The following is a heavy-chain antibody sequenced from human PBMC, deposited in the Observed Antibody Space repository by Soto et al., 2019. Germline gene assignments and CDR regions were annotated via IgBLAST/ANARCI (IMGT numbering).Heavy chain of an antibody. CDR3: ARHGWVLRDYGMDV. D-gene: IGHD1-26*01. J-gene: IGHJ6*04. V-gene: IGHV4-39*01. CDR2: IYYSGST. CDR1: GGSISSSSYY. Sequence: NPSDTLSLTCTVSGGSISSSSYYWGWIRQPPGKGLEWIGSIYYSGSTYYNPSLKSRVTISVDTSKNQFSLKLSSVTAADTAVYYCARHGWVLRDYGMDVWGKGTTVTVAS.